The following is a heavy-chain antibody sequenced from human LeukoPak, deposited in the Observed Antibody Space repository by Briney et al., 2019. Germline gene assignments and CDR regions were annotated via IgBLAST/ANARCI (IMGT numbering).Heavy chain of an antibody. D-gene: IGHD1-26*01. J-gene: IGHJ6*03. CDR2: VSPDSGIT. CDR1: GYTFTPYY. V-gene: IGHV1-2*02. CDR3: ARDLAGAHTPLYYYYYMDV. Sequence: GASAKVSCKTSGYTFTPYYIHWLRQAPGQGLEWMGWVSPDSGITTYAQKFQGRVTMTRDTSISTAYMELSRLRSDDTAVYYCARDLAGAHTPLYYYYYMDVWGKGTTVTISS.